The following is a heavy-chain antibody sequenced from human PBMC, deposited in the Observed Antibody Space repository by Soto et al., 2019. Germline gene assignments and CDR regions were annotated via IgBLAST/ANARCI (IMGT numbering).Heavy chain of an antibody. CDR2: IIPILGIA. V-gene: IGHV1-69*02. J-gene: IGHJ3*02. D-gene: IGHD4-17*01. CDR1: GGTFSSYT. Sequence: QVQLVQSGAEVKKPGSSVKVSCKASGGTFSSYTISWVRQAPGQGLEWMGRIIPILGIANYAQKFQGRVTITADKSTSTADRGLSSLRSEDTAVYYCATTLTTVTTISAFDSWGQGTMVTVSS. CDR3: ATTLTTVTTISAFDS.